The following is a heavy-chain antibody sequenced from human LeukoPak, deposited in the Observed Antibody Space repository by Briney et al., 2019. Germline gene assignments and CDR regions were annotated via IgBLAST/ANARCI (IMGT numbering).Heavy chain of an antibody. D-gene: IGHD3-3*01. Sequence: SETLSLTCTVSGGSISNYHWSWIRQPPGKGLEWIGYIYYSGNTNYNPSLKSRVTISVDTSKNQFSLKLSSVTAADTAVCYCARARGEWLSAAVAFDIWGQGTMVTVSS. J-gene: IGHJ3*02. V-gene: IGHV4-59*01. CDR2: IYYSGNT. CDR1: GGSISNYH. CDR3: ARARGEWLSAAVAFDI.